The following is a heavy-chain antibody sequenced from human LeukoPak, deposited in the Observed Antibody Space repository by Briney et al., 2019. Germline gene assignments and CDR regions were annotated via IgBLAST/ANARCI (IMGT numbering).Heavy chain of an antibody. Sequence: GASVKVSCKAYGGTFSRFTISWVRQAPGQGFEWMGGITPIFGTANFAQKFQGRVTMTRDTFTSTAYMELRSLTSEDTAVYYCVRDGEGLAISVNYWFDLWGQGTLVTVSS. CDR1: GGTFSRFT. J-gene: IGHJ5*02. CDR2: ITPIFGTA. D-gene: IGHD3-10*01. CDR3: VRDGEGLAISVNYWFDL. V-gene: IGHV1-69*05.